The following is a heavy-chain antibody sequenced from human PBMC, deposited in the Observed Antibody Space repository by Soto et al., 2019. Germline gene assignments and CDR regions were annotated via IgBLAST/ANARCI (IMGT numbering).Heavy chain of an antibody. D-gene: IGHD2-2*01. CDR1: GLTVSSNY. Sequence: EVQLVESGGGLVQPGGSLRLSCAASGLTVSSNYMSWVRQAPGKGLEWVSVMYSGGSTYYADSVKGRFIISRDNYKITLYLQMDGLRVEDTAVYYCARDSSLHQPLFYGMDVWCQGTTVTVSS. J-gene: IGHJ6*02. CDR2: MYSGGST. CDR3: ARDSSLHQPLFYGMDV. V-gene: IGHV3-66*01.